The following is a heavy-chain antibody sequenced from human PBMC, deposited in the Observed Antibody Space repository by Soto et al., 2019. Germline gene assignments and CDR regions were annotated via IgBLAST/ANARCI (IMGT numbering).Heavy chain of an antibody. D-gene: IGHD3-9*01. CDR2: INPSGGST. V-gene: IGHV1-46*01. J-gene: IGHJ5*02. CDR1: GYTFTSYY. CDR3: ARAQKLRYFDWSNRKNWFDP. Sequence: QVQLVQSGAEVKKPGASVKVSCKASGYTFTSYYMHWVRQAPGQGLEWMGIINPSGGSTSYAQKFQGRVTMTRDTSTSTVYMELSSLRSEDTAVYYCARAQKLRYFDWSNRKNWFDPWGQGTLVTVSS.